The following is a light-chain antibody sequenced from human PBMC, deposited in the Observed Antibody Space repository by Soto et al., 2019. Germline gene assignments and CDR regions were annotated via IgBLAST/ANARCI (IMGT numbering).Light chain of an antibody. Sequence: IVVTQSPGTLSLSPGERATLSCRASQSVSSSYLAWYQQKPGQAPRLLIYGASSRATGIPDRFSGSGSGTDFTLTISRLEPEDFAVYYCQQYGSPITFGQGTRLEI. V-gene: IGKV3-20*01. CDR3: QQYGSPIT. J-gene: IGKJ5*01. CDR1: QSVSSSY. CDR2: GAS.